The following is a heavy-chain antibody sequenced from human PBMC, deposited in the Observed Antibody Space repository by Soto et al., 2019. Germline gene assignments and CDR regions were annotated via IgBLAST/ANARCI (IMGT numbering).Heavy chain of an antibody. CDR2: INHSGST. D-gene: IGHD1-26*01. Sequence: SETLSLTCAVYGGSFSGYYWSWIRQPPGKGLEWIGEINHSGSTNYNPSLKSRVTISVDTSKNQFSLKLSSVTAADTAVCYCARGREYRGWENSGMDVWAQGPTATVP. CDR3: ARGREYRGWENSGMDV. CDR1: GGSFSGYY. J-gene: IGHJ6*02. V-gene: IGHV4-34*01.